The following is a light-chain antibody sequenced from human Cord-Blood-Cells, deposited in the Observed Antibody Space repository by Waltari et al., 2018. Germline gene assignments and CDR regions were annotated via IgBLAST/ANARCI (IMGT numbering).Light chain of an antibody. J-gene: IGLJ2*01. CDR2: QGS. Sequence: SYELTQPPSVSVSPGQTASITCSGDKLGDKYASWYQQKPGQSPVLVIDQGSKRPSGIPERFSGSNSGNTATLTISGTQAMDEADDYCQAWDSSTVVFGGGTKLTV. CDR1: KLGDKY. V-gene: IGLV3-1*01. CDR3: QAWDSSTVV.